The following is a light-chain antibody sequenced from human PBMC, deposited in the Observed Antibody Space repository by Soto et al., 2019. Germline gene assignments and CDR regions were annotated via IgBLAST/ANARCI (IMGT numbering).Light chain of an antibody. CDR3: HQYDNSLYT. CDR1: QSVSSSY. Sequence: EIVLTQSPGTLSLSPGERGTLSCRASQSVSSSYLAWYQQKPGQPPRLLIYAASSRATGIPDRFSGSGSGTDFTLTISRLEPEDFAVYYCHQYDNSLYTFGQGTKLEIK. V-gene: IGKV3-20*01. CDR2: AAS. J-gene: IGKJ2*01.